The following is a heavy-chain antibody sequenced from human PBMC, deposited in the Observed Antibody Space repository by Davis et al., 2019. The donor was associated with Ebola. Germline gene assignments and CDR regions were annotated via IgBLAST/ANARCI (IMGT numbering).Heavy chain of an antibody. CDR3: ARGKAYYGSGSYGY. D-gene: IGHD3-10*01. CDR2: IYYSGST. J-gene: IGHJ4*02. V-gene: IGHV4-39*07. Sequence: MPSETLSLTCTVSGGSISSSSYYWGWIRQPPGKGLEWIGSIYYSGSTYYNPSLKGRVSVSVDTSKNQFSLRLTSVTAADTAVYYCARGKAYYGSGSYGYWGQGTLVTVSS. CDR1: GGSISSSSYY.